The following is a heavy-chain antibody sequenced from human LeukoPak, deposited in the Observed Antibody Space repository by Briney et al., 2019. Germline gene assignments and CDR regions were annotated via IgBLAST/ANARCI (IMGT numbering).Heavy chain of an antibody. CDR1: GFTFDDYA. J-gene: IGHJ4*02. D-gene: IGHD3-22*01. Sequence: GGSLRLSCAASGFTFDDYAMHWVRQAPGKGLEWVSGISWNSGSIGYADSVKGQFTISRENDKNSLYLQMNSLRAEDTALYYCASRGSSGTFDYWGQGTLVTVSS. CDR3: ASRGSSGTFDY. V-gene: IGHV3-9*01. CDR2: ISWNSGSI.